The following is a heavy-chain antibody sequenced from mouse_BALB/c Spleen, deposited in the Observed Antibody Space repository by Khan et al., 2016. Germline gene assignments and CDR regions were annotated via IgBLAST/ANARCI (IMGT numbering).Heavy chain of an antibody. D-gene: IGHD1-1*01. CDR2: INTYTGEP. J-gene: IGHJ3*01. CDR1: GYTFTNYG. V-gene: IGHV9-3-1*01. Sequence: QFQLVQSGPELKKPGETVRISCKASGYTFTNYGMNWVKQAPGKGLKWMGWINTYTGEPTYADDSKGRFAFSLETSASTAYLQINNLKNEDTATXFCGRPYYGSSRGFAYWGQGTLVTVSA. CDR3: GRPYYGSSRGFAY.